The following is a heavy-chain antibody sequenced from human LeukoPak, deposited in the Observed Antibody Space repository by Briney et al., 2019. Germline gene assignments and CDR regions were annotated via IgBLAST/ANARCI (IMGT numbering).Heavy chain of an antibody. CDR1: GYTFTSYD. CDR3: ARQGLRGFWFDP. Sequence: ASVKVSCKASGYTFTSYDINWVRQATGQGLEWMGWMNPNSGNTGYAQKFQGRGTMTRNTSISAAYMELSSLRSEDTAVYYCARQGLRGFWFDPWGQGTLVTVSS. D-gene: IGHD4-23*01. V-gene: IGHV1-8*01. CDR2: MNPNSGNT. J-gene: IGHJ5*02.